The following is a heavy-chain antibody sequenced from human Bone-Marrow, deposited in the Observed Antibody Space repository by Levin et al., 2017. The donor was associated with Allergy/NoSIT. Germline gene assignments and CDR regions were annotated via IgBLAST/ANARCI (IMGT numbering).Heavy chain of an antibody. D-gene: IGHD5-18*01. CDR3: ATWRYSYGSPHQYLYAMDV. Sequence: SVKVSCKASGDSSSSFAMNWVRQVPGQGLEWIGGIIPMFGKPRYAQKFQGRVTITADEFPSTAYLELSGLTPGDTAIYFCATWRYSYGSPHQYLYAMDVWGQGTTVTVSS. J-gene: IGHJ6*02. CDR1: GDSSSSFA. V-gene: IGHV1-69*13. CDR2: IIPMFGKP.